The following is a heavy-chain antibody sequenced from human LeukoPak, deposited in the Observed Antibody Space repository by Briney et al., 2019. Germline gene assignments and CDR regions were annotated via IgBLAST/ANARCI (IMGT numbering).Heavy chain of an antibody. CDR3: AKELLLGYFYMDV. J-gene: IGHJ6*03. D-gene: IGHD2-15*01. CDR1: GFTFNNYG. V-gene: IGHV3-30*02. Sequence: GGSLRLSCAASGFTFNNYGMHWVRQAPGKGLESAAFTRYDGSIKDYADSVKGRFTISRDNSKNMLYLEMNSLRTEDTALYYCAKELLLGYFYMDVWGKGTTVTVSS. CDR2: TRYDGSIK.